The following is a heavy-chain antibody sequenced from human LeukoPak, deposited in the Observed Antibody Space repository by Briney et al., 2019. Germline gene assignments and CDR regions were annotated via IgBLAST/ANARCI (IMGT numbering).Heavy chain of an antibody. D-gene: IGHD2-2*01. CDR2: ISGSGGST. J-gene: IGHJ4*02. V-gene: IGHV3-23*01. Sequence: PGGSLRLSCAASGFTFSSYGIHWVRQAPGKGLEWVSAISGSGGSTYYADSVKGRFTISRDNSKNTLYLQMNSLRAEDTAVYYCAKQRDHCSSTSCYAYFDYWGREPWSPSPQ. CDR3: AKQRDHCSSTSCYAYFDY. CDR1: GFTFSSYG.